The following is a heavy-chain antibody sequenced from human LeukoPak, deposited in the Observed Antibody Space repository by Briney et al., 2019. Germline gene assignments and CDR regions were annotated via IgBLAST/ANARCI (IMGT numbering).Heavy chain of an antibody. CDR3: ARGVYDALVRDPGNHDY. CDR2: IKQDGSEK. D-gene: IGHD3-10*01. Sequence: GGCLRLSCAASGFTFSSYCMSWVRQAPGKGLEWVSNIKQDGSEKYYADSVKGRFTISRDNAKNSLYLQMNSLRAEDTAVYYCARGVYDALVRDPGNHDYWGQGTLVTVSS. J-gene: IGHJ4*02. CDR1: GFTFSSYC. V-gene: IGHV3-7*04.